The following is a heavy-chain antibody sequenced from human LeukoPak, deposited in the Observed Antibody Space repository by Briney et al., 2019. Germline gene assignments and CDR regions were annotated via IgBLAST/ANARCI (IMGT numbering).Heavy chain of an antibody. V-gene: IGHV5-51*01. Sequence: RPGESLKISCKGSGYSFTSYWIAWVRQMPGKGLEWMGIIYPGDSDTRYSPSFQGQVTISADKSISTAYLQWSSLEASDTAMYYCARQGSTSSWYKFDYWGQGTLVTVSS. CDR3: ARQGSTSSWYKFDY. D-gene: IGHD6-13*01. CDR1: GYSFTSYW. CDR2: IYPGDSDT. J-gene: IGHJ4*02.